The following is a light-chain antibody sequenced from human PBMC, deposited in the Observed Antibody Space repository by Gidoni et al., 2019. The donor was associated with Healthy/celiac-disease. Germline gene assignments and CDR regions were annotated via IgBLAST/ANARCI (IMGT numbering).Light chain of an antibody. CDR1: QSVSSSY. CDR3: QQYGSSPKYT. J-gene: IGKJ2*01. V-gene: IGKV3-20*01. Sequence: EIVLTQSPGTLSLSPGERATLSCRASQSVSSSYLAWYQQKPGQAPRLLIYGASSMATGIPDRFSGSGSGTDFTLTISRLEPEDFAVYYCQQYGSSPKYTFGQXTKLEIK. CDR2: GAS.